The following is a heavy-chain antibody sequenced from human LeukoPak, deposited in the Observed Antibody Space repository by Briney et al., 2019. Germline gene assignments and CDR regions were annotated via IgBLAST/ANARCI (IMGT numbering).Heavy chain of an antibody. J-gene: IGHJ4*02. Sequence: GGSLKLSCAASGFSFSSFFLNWVRLTPGRELEWVACISQDESETFYMDSVRGRFTISRDNTKKSLYLQMNSLRAEDTAVYFCVRDLGHSRHYFEYWGQGALVTVSS. V-gene: IGHV3-7*01. CDR3: VRDLGHSRHYFEY. D-gene: IGHD7-27*01. CDR2: ISQDESET. CDR1: GFSFSSFF.